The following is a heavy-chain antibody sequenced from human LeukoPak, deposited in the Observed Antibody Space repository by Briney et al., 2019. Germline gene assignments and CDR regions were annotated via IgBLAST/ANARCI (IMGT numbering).Heavy chain of an antibody. J-gene: IGHJ4*02. Sequence: ASVNVSYKASGYTFTSNYIHWVRQAPGQGREWMGMIYPRDGSTSYAQKFQGRVTVTRHTSTSTVHMELSGLRSEDTAVYYCARDQEGFDYWGQGTLVTVSS. V-gene: IGHV1-46*01. CDR2: IYPRDGST. CDR3: ARDQEGFDY. CDR1: GYTFTSNY.